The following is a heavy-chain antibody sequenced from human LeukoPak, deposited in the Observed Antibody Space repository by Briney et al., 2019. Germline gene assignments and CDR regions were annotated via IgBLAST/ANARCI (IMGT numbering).Heavy chain of an antibody. D-gene: IGHD5-12*01. CDR3: AKDFTRGYSGYDASYYYMDV. V-gene: IGHV3-30*02. CDR2: IRYDGSNK. CDR1: GFTFSSYA. Sequence: PGGSLRLSCAASGFTFSSYAMSWVRQAPGKGLEWVAFIRYDGSNKYYADSVKGRFTISRDNSKNTLYLQMNSLRAEDTAVYYCAKDFTRGYSGYDASYYYMDVWGKGTTVTISS. J-gene: IGHJ6*03.